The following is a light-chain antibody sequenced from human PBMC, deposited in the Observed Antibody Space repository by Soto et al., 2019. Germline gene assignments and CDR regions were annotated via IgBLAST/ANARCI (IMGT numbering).Light chain of an antibody. J-gene: IGLJ1*01. CDR2: GNT. CDR1: SSNIGAGSD. Sequence: SVLTQPPSVSGAPGQRVTISCTGISSNIGAGSDVHWYQQLPGTAPKLLIYGNTNRPSGVPNRFSGSKSGTSASLAITELQAEDEADYYCQSYDSSLTTYVFGTGTKVTVL. V-gene: IGLV1-40*01. CDR3: QSYDSSLTTYV.